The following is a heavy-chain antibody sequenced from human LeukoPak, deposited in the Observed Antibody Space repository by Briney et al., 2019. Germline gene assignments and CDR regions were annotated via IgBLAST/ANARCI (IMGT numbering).Heavy chain of an antibody. CDR1: GGSISSSSYY. CDR2: IYYSGST. V-gene: IGHV4-39*01. Sequence: SETLSLTCTVSGGSISSSSYYWGWIRQPPGKGLEWIGSIYYSGSTYYNPSLKSRVTISVDTSKNQFSLKLSSVTAADTAVYYCARHESFGYSYGYLRYWYFDLWGRGTLVTVSS. CDR3: ARHESFGYSYGYLRYWYFDL. D-gene: IGHD5-18*01. J-gene: IGHJ2*01.